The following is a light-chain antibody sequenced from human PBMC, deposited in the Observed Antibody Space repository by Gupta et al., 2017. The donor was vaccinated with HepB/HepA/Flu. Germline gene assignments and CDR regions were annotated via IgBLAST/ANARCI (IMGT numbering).Light chain of an antibody. CDR2: DNN. CDR3: GTWNSSLSIVV. Sequence: QSVLTQPPSVSAAPGQKVTISCSGSSSNIGNNYVSWYRHLPGTAPKLLIYDNNKRPSGIPDRFSGSKSGTSATLGITGRQTGDEADYHCGTWNSSLSIVVFGGGTKRTVL. V-gene: IGLV1-51*01. CDR1: SSNIGNNY. J-gene: IGLJ2*01.